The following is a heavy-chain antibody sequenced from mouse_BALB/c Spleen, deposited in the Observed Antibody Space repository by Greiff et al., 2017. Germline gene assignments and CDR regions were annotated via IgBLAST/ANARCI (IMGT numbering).Heavy chain of an antibody. CDR3: ASHYGSSYDYYAMDY. J-gene: IGHJ4*01. CDR1: GFTFSSFG. CDR2: ISSGSSTI. D-gene: IGHD1-1*01. V-gene: IGHV5-17*02. Sequence: EVMLVESGGGLVQPGGSRKLSCAASGFTFSSFGMHWVRQAPEKGLEWVAYISSGSSTIYYADTVKGRFTISRDNPKNTLFLQMTSLRSEDTAMYYCASHYGSSYDYYAMDYWGQGTSVTVSS.